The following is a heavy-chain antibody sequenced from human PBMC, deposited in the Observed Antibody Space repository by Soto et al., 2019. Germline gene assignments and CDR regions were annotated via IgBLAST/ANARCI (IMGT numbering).Heavy chain of an antibody. CDR3: ARGRYGDY. V-gene: IGHV1-18*01. D-gene: IGHD1-1*01. CDR2: ISAHNGNT. Sequence: QVHLVQSGAEVKKPGASVKVSCKGSGYTFTTYGITWVRQAPGKGLEWMGWISAHNGNTNYAQKLQGRVTVTRDTSTSKAYMELRSLRSDDSAVYYCARGRYGDYWGQVALVTGSS. CDR1: GYTFTTYG. J-gene: IGHJ4*02.